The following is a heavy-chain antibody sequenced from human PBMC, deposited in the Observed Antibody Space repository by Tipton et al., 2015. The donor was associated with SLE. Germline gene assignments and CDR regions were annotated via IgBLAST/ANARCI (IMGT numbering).Heavy chain of an antibody. Sequence: TLSLTCTVSDGSVSSGSYYWSWIRQHPGKGLEWIGYIYYSGSTYYNPSLKSRLTISVDTSKNQFSLKLRSVTAADTAVYFCARVRVLGHIGTDYHYYMDVWGNGTTVTVSS. V-gene: IGHV4-31*03. CDR2: IYYSGST. CDR3: ARVRVLGHIGTDYHYYMDV. D-gene: IGHD3-16*02. J-gene: IGHJ6*03. CDR1: DGSVSSGSYY.